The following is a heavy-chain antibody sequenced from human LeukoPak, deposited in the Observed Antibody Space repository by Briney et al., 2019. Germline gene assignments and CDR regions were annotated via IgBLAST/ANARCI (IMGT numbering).Heavy chain of an antibody. CDR3: ASLGDYYGSGSYAPFDY. Sequence: ASVKVSCKASGYTFTAYYMHWVRQAPGQGLEWMGWINPNTGGTSYAQKFQGRVTTTRDTSISTAYMELSRLRSDDTAVYYCASLGDYYGSGSYAPFDYWGQGTLVTVSS. CDR1: GYTFTAYY. D-gene: IGHD3-10*01. CDR2: INPNTGGT. V-gene: IGHV1-2*02. J-gene: IGHJ4*02.